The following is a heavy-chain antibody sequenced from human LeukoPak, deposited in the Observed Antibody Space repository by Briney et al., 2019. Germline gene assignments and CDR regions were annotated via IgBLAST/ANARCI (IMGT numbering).Heavy chain of an antibody. CDR2: INPNSGGT. D-gene: IGHD2-2*01. CDR1: GYTFTGYY. V-gene: IGHV1-2*02. CDR3: ARGPRGWYCSSTSCYEDYYFDY. J-gene: IGHJ4*02. Sequence: ASVKVSCKASGYTFTGYYMHWVRQAPAQGLEWMGWINPNSGGTNYAQKFQGRVTMTRDTSISTAYMELSRLRSDDTAVYYCARGPRGWYCSSTSCYEDYYFDYWGQGTLVTVSS.